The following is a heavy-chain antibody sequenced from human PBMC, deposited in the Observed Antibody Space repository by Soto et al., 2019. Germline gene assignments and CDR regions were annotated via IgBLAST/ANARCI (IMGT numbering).Heavy chain of an antibody. CDR3: ARAAYYYDSSVSYYNFFDY. V-gene: IGHV4-61*01. Sequence: PSETLSLTCTVSGGSVSSGSFYWNWIRQPPGKGLEWIGYIYYSGSTNYNPSFKSRVTLSVHTSKNQFSLKLSSVTAADTAVYYCARAAYYYDSSVSYYNFFDYWGQGTLVTV. CDR2: IYYSGST. CDR1: GGSVSSGSFY. J-gene: IGHJ4*02. D-gene: IGHD3-22*01.